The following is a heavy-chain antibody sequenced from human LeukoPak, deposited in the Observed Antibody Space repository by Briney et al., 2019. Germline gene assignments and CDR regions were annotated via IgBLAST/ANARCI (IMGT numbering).Heavy chain of an antibody. CDR1: GGSISSYY. D-gene: IGHD3-22*01. V-gene: IGHV4-59*01. CDR3: ARAYDSSGYAFEY. J-gene: IGHJ4*02. CDR2: IYYSGST. Sequence: SETLSLTCTVSGGSISSYYWSWIRQPPGKGLEWIGYIYYSGSTNYNPSLKSRVTISVDTSKNQFSLKLSSVTAADTAVYFCARAYDSSGYAFEYWGQETLVTVSS.